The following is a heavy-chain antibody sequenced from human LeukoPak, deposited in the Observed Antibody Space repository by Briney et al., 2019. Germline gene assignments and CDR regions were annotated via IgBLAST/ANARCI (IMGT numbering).Heavy chain of an antibody. CDR1: GYTFTSYD. J-gene: IGHJ4*02. Sequence: GASVKVSCKASGYTFTSYDINWVRQATGQGLEWMGWMNPNSGNTGYAQKFQGRVTITADESTSTAYMELSSLRSEDTAVYYCASRQSSGWYPLGYWGQGTLVTVSS. D-gene: IGHD6-19*01. CDR2: MNPNSGNT. V-gene: IGHV1-8*03. CDR3: ASRQSSGWYPLGY.